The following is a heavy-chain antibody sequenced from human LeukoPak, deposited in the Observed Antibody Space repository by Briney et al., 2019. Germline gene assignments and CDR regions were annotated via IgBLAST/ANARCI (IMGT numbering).Heavy chain of an antibody. CDR2: INPNSGGT. CDR3: ARTRKGSYYNWFDP. Sequence: ASVKVSCKASGYTFTGYYMHWVRQAPGQGVERRGWINPNSGGTNYAQKFQGRVTMTRDTSISTAYMELSRLRSDDTAVYYCARTRKGSYYNWFDPWGQGTLVTVSS. CDR1: GYTFTGYY. D-gene: IGHD3-10*01. J-gene: IGHJ5*02. V-gene: IGHV1-2*02.